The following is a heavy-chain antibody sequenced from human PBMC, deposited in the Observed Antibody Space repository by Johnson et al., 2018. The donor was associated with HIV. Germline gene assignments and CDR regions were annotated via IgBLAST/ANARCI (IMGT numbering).Heavy chain of an antibody. Sequence: VASGGGVVQPGRSLRPSCAASGFTFSSNYMSWVRQAPGKGLEWVSVIYSSGSTYYADSVKCRSTISRDNSKNTLYLQMHSLKTEDTAVYYCTTDGRYWIVGATLDAFDIWGQGTMVTVSS. D-gene: IGHD1-26*01. CDR1: GFTFSSNY. V-gene: IGHV3-66*01. CDR2: IYSSGST. J-gene: IGHJ3*02. CDR3: TTDGRYWIVGATLDAFDI.